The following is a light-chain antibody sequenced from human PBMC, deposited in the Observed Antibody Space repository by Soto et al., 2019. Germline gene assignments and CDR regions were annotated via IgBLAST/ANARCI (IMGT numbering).Light chain of an antibody. CDR3: SSSTNTNTVL. CDR1: SSDVGSYNY. Sequence: QSVLTQPASVSGSPGQSITISCTGTSSDVGSYNYVSWYQHHPGKAPKVIIYEVTNRPSGISNRFSGSKSGNTAYLTISGRQAEDEAAYYCSSSTNTNTVLFAGGTKVTVL. J-gene: IGLJ2*01. CDR2: EVT. V-gene: IGLV2-14*01.